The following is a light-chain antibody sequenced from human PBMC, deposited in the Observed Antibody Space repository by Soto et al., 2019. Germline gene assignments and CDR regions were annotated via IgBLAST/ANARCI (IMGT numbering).Light chain of an antibody. Sequence: DIRMTQSPSTLSASVGDRVTITCRASQSISSWLAWYQQKPGKAPKLLIYDASSLESGVPSRFSGSGSGTEFTLTISSLQPDDFATYYCQGWTFGQGTKVEIK. V-gene: IGKV1-5*01. CDR1: QSISSW. J-gene: IGKJ1*01. CDR2: DAS. CDR3: QGWT.